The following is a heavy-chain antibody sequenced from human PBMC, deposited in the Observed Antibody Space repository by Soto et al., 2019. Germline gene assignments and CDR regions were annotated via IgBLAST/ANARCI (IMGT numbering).Heavy chain of an antibody. Sequence: GASVKVSCKASGYTFTSYAMHWVRQAPGQGLEWMGWISTYNGNTKYAQKLQGRVTMTTDTSTSTAYMELRSLRSDDTAVFYCAREMVRGVGSDYWGQGTLVTVSS. CDR1: GYTFTSYA. V-gene: IGHV1-18*01. CDR2: ISTYNGNT. CDR3: AREMVRGVGSDY. J-gene: IGHJ4*02. D-gene: IGHD3-10*01.